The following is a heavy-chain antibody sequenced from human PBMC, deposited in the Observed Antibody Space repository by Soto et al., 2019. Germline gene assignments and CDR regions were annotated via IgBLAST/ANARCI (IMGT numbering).Heavy chain of an antibody. CDR3: ARGAGSSGYYHYFDY. D-gene: IGHD3-22*01. J-gene: IGHJ4*02. CDR2: LIPIFGTA. CDR1: GGTFSSYA. V-gene: IGHV1-69*01. Sequence: QVQLVQSGAEVKKPGSSVKVSCKASGGTFSSYAISWVRQAPGLGLEWMGGLIPIFGTANYAQKFQGRVTITADESTSTAYMELGSLRSEDTAVYYCARGAGSSGYYHYFDYWGQGTLVTVSS.